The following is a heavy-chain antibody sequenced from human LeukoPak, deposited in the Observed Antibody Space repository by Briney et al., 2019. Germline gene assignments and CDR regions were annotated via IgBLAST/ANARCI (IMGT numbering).Heavy chain of an antibody. CDR1: GFTFASYT. D-gene: IGHD4/OR15-4a*01. V-gene: IGHV3-23*01. J-gene: IGHJ4*02. CDR2: ISTSGSPT. Sequence: GGSLRLSCAASGFTFASYTMAWVRQAPGKGLEWVSGISTSGSPTFYADSVKGRFTISRDNSKNTLYLQMSSLRAEDTALYYCAKCLGDGTNYYFAHWGQGTLVTVSS. CDR3: AKCLGDGTNYYFAH.